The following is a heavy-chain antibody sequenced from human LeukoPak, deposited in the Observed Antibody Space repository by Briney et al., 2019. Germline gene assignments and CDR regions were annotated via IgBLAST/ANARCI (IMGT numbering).Heavy chain of an antibody. D-gene: IGHD5-18*01. CDR1: GFTVSSNY. J-gene: IGHJ4*02. V-gene: IGHV3-66*01. Sequence: GGSLRLSCAASGFTVSSNYMSWVRQAPGKGLEWVSIIYSGGTTYYADSAKGRFTISRDNSKNTLYLQMNSLRAEDTAVYYCAREVLDTAMALGYWGQGTLVTVSS. CDR2: IYSGGTT. CDR3: AREVLDTAMALGY.